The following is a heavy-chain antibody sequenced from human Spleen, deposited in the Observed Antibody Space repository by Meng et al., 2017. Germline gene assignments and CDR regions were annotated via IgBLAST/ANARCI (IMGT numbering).Heavy chain of an antibody. V-gene: IGHV3-23*01. CDR2: ISDSGGST. CDR1: GFTFSRDA. CDR3: ANEGDGDSSIDY. Sequence: ESLKISCAASGFTFSRDAMGWVRQAPGKGLEWVSVISDSGGSTYYTDSVKGRFTISRDNSKNMVYLQMNSLRAEDTAVYYCANEGDGDSSIDYWGQGTLVTVSS. J-gene: IGHJ4*02. D-gene: IGHD4-17*01.